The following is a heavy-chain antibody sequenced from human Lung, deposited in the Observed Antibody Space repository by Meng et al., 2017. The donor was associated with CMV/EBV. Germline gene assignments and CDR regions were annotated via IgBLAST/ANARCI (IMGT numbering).Heavy chain of an antibody. CDR3: ARIKYDFWGTNLFDP. D-gene: IGHD3-3*01. V-gene: IGHV3-21*01. Sequence: GESLKISCAASGFTFSSYSMNWVRQAPGKGLEWVSYISMSSSDIYYADSVKGRFTISRDNAKKSLYLQMNSLRAEDTAVYYCARIKYDFWGTNLFDPWGQGXLVTVSS. J-gene: IGHJ5*02. CDR2: ISMSSSDI. CDR1: GFTFSSYS.